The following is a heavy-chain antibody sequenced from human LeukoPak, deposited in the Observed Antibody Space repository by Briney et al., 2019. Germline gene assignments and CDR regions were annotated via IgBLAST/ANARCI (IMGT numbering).Heavy chain of an antibody. J-gene: IGHJ4*02. CDR2: ISYDGSNK. D-gene: IGHD3-10*01. V-gene: IGHV3-30*04. CDR3: ARPPRYGSGSYYNDFDY. CDR1: GFTFSSYA. Sequence: GGSLRLSCAASGFTFSSYAMHWVRQAPGKGLEGVAVISYDGSNKYYADSVKGRFTISRDNSKNTLYLQMNSLRAEDTAVYYCARPPRYGSGSYYNDFDYWGQGTLVTVSS.